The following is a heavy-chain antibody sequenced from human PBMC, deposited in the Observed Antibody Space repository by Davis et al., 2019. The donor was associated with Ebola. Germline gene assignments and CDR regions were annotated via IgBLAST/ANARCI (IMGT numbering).Heavy chain of an antibody. CDR1: AFRSGAYG. Sequence: PAGSLRLSCQASAFRSGAYGMHWVRQRPGKGLEWVSGILWNGGSVAYADFVKGRFTISRDSAKNCLYLQMDSLRTEDTALYYCGKDIKPGGLDSWGQGTLVTVSS. D-gene: IGHD1-14*01. V-gene: IGHV3-9*02. CDR2: ILWNGGSV. J-gene: IGHJ4*02. CDR3: GKDIKPGGLDS.